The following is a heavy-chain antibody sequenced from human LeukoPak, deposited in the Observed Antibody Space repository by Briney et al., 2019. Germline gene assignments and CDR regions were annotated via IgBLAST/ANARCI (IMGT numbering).Heavy chain of an antibody. Sequence: GGSLRLSCAASGFTFSNAWMSWVRQAPGKGLEWVGSIKSKTDGGTTDYAAPVKGRFTISRDDSKNTLYLQMNSLKTEDTAVYYCTTDRYPAYYYDSSGYYIWDYFDYWGQGTLVTVSS. CDR3: TTDRYPAYYYDSSGYYIWDYFDY. CDR2: IKSKTDGGTT. CDR1: GFTFSNAW. V-gene: IGHV3-15*01. D-gene: IGHD3-22*01. J-gene: IGHJ4*02.